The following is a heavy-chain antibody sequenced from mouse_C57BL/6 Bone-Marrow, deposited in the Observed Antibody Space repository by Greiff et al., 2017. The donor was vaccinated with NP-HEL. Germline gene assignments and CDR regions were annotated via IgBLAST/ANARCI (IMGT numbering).Heavy chain of an antibody. V-gene: IGHV5-6*01. CDR3: ESRAY. CDR1: GFTFSSYG. Sequence: EVQGVESGGDLVKPGGSLKLSCAASGFTFSSYGMSWVRQTPDKRLEWVATISSGGSYTYYPDSVKGRFTISRDNAQNTLYLQMSSLKSEDTAMYYCESRAYWGQGTLVTVTA. J-gene: IGHJ3*01. CDR2: ISSGGSYT.